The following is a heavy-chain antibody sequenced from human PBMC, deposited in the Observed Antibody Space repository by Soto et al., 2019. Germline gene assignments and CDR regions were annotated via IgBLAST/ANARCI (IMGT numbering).Heavy chain of an antibody. Sequence: QVQLQESGPGLVRPSQTLSLTCSVSGGSIRRRGYYWSWIRQRPGEGLEWIGFVYYSGITDYNPSLKSRVTISADTSKNQFSLSLYSVTAADTAVYYCASSGGPEGDWLDPWGQGILVTVSS. CDR2: VYYSGIT. CDR3: ASSGGPEGDWLDP. D-gene: IGHD2-15*01. CDR1: GGSIRRRGYY. J-gene: IGHJ5*02. V-gene: IGHV4-31*02.